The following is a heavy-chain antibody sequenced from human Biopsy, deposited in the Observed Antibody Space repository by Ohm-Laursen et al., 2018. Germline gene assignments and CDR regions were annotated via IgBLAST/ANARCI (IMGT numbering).Heavy chain of an antibody. CDR3: AKASGYSSGWPIDY. D-gene: IGHD6-19*01. CDR2: IGSSGSTI. V-gene: IGHV3-48*03. CDR1: GFTFRTYE. J-gene: IGHJ4*02. Sequence: SLRLSCAASGFTFRTYEMNWVRQAPGKGLEWVSHIGSSGSTIYYADSVKGRFTTSRDNAKNSLYLQMHSLRAEDTAFYYCAKASGYSSGWPIDYWGQGNLVTVSS.